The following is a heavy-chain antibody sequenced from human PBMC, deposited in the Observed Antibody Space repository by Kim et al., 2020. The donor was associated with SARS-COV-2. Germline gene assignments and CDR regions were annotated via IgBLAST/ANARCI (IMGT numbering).Heavy chain of an antibody. CDR3: ARIPGPYCSITNCSDLDY. CDR1: GFTVSSDY. J-gene: IGHJ4*02. CDR2: IYANGNT. Sequence: GGSLRLSCAASGFTVSSDYINWVRQAPGKGLEWVSVIYANGNTYYANSVRGRFTVSRDNSKNTLYLQMNSLRAEDTAVYYCARIPGPYCSITNCSDLDYWGQGTLVTVSS. V-gene: IGHV3-53*01. D-gene: IGHD2-2*01.